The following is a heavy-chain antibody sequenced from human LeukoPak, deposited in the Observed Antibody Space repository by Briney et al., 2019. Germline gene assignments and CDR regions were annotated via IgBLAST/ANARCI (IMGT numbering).Heavy chain of an antibody. J-gene: IGHJ4*02. CDR3: ARTYYDFWSGYYSHEGNPFDY. D-gene: IGHD3-3*01. Sequence: PGESLRLSCAASGFTFSSYEMNWVRQAPGKGLEWVSYISSSSSTIYYADSVKGRFTISRDNDKNSLYLQMNSLRAEDTAVYYCARTYYDFWSGYYSHEGNPFDYWGQGTLVTVSS. CDR2: ISSSSSTI. V-gene: IGHV3-48*01. CDR1: GFTFSSYE.